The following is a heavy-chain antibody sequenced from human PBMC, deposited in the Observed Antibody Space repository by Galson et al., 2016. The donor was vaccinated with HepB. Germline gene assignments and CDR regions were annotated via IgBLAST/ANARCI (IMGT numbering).Heavy chain of an antibody. D-gene: IGHD3-10*01. CDR3: ARVVFSIGRGRPSYYFDH. Sequence: SVKVSCKASGYTFTSHDFIWVRQATGQGLEWVGWMNPNSGNTDYAQTFQGRITMTSNTSISTGYMELSCLRCEDTAVYYCARVVFSIGRGRPSYYFDHWGQGTLVTVSS. CDR1: GYTFTSHD. V-gene: IGHV1-8*01. CDR2: MNPNSGNT. J-gene: IGHJ4*02.